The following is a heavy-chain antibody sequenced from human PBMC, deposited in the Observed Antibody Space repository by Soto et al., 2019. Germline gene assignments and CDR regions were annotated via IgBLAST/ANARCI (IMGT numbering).Heavy chain of an antibody. CDR1: SGSISSSNW. CDR3: ARGGGYDILTGYNYYMDV. D-gene: IGHD3-9*01. CDR2: IYHSGST. J-gene: IGHJ6*03. Sequence: QVQLQESGPGLVKPSGTLSLTCAVYSGSISSSNWWSWVRQPPGKGLEWIGEIYHSGSTNYNPSLKSLVTISVDKSKNQFALKLSSVTAADTAVYYCARGGGYDILTGYNYYMDVWGKGTTVTVSS. V-gene: IGHV4-4*02.